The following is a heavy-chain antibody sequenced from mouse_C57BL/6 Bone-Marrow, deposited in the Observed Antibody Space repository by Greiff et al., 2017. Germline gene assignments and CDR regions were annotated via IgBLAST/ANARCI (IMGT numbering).Heavy chain of an antibody. V-gene: IGHV5-17*01. CDR2: ISSGSSTI. D-gene: IGHD1-1*01. Sequence: EVKVVESGGGLVKPGGSLKLSCAASGFTFSDYGMHWVRQAPEKVLEWVAYISSGSSTIYYADTVKGRFTISRDNAKNTLFLQMTSLKSEDTAMYYCARDYYGSSSYFDYWGQGTTLTVSS. J-gene: IGHJ2*01. CDR3: ARDYYGSSSYFDY. CDR1: GFTFSDYG.